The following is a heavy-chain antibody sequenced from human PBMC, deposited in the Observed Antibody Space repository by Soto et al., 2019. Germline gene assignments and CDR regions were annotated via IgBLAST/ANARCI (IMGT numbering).Heavy chain of an antibody. CDR1: GFTFSNYD. D-gene: IGHD3-10*01. CDR2: ISRSRGTS. V-gene: IGHV3-23*01. J-gene: IGHJ5*02. CDR3: AQGPCRFRDS. Sequence: WGSLRLSCAASGFTFSNYDLSWARHATGTGRELVASISRSRGTSCFAVSLWGLFTSARDNSKSTLYLQMYSLRAEATVVYYGAQGPCRFRDSWGQGTLVTVSS.